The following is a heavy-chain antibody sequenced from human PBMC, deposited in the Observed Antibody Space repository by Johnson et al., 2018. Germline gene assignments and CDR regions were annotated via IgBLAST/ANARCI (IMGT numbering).Heavy chain of an antibody. D-gene: IGHD3-9*01. Sequence: QVQLQESGPGLVKPSETLSLTCTVSGGSISSYYWSWIRQPPGKGLEWIAYIYYSGSTNYNPSLKSRVTISVDTSTSQFSLKLSSVTAADTAVYYCARTLTDHYKGVSYYYYMDVWGKGTTVTVSS. J-gene: IGHJ6*03. CDR1: GGSISSYY. CDR2: IYYSGST. V-gene: IGHV4-59*01. CDR3: ARTLTDHYKGVSYYYYMDV.